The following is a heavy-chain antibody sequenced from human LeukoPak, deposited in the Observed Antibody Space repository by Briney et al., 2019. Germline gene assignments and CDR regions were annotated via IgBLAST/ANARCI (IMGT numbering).Heavy chain of an antibody. Sequence: GGSLRLSCAASGFTFSSYVMSWVRQAPGKGLEWVSRISVSGGSTYYADSVKGRFTISRDNSKNTLFLQMNSLRAEDTAVYYCATAPASGGYWGQGTLVTVSS. D-gene: IGHD2-2*01. J-gene: IGHJ4*02. CDR3: ATAPASGGY. V-gene: IGHV3-23*01. CDR2: ISVSGGST. CDR1: GFTFSSYV.